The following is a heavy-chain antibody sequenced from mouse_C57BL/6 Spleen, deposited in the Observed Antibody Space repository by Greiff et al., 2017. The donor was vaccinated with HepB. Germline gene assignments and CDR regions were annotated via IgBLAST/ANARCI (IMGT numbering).Heavy chain of an antibody. CDR3: ASLLAWFAY. V-gene: IGHV1-82*01. D-gene: IGHD2-10*02. J-gene: IGHJ3*01. Sequence: QVHVKQSGPEPVKPGASVKISCKASGYAFSSSWMNWVKQRPGKGLEWIGRIYPGDGDTNYNGKFKGKATLTADKSSSTAYMQLSSLTSEDSAVYFCASLLAWFAYWGQGTLVTVSA. CDR1: GYAFSSSW. CDR2: IYPGDGDT.